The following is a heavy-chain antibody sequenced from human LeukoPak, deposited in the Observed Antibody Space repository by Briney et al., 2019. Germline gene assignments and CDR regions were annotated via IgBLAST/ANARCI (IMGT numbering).Heavy chain of an antibody. CDR1: GYSISNSNG. J-gene: IGHJ3*01. D-gene: IGHD1-26*01. CDR3: ARAVGGSKAFDV. CDR2: ISYNGIV. Sequence: SETLSPTCAVSGYSISNSNGWGWIRQPPGKGLEWIGYISYNGIVYSNPSLKSRVTVSRDTSKNQVSLKLSSVTAVDTAVYYCARAVGGSKAFDVWGQGTMATVS. V-gene: IGHV4-28*05.